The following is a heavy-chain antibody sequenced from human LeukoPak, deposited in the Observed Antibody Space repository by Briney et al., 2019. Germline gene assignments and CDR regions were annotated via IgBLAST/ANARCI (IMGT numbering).Heavy chain of an antibody. V-gene: IGHV4-39*01. CDR1: GVSISSNSYY. Sequence: AEPLSLPCTVSGVSISSNSYYWRGLRQPPGKGLEWIGTIYYSGSPYYSPPLKSRVTISVDTSKNQFSLKLSSVTAADTAVYYCARRLGLGYCSSSSCPQSAFDIWGQGTMVTASS. D-gene: IGHD2-2*01. CDR3: ARRLGLGYCSSSSCPQSAFDI. J-gene: IGHJ3*02. CDR2: IYYSGSP.